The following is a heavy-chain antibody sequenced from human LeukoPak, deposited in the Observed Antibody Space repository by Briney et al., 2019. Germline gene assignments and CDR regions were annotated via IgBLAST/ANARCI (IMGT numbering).Heavy chain of an antibody. CDR3: AKDRDWMDIVVVVAAFDY. V-gene: IGHV3-23*01. J-gene: IGHJ4*02. D-gene: IGHD2-15*01. CDR2: ISGSGGST. CDR1: GFTFSSYA. Sequence: SGGSLRLSCAASGFTFSSYAMSWVRQAPGKGLEWVSAISGSGGSTYYPDSVKGRFTISRDNSKNTLYLPMNSLRAEDTAVYYCAKDRDWMDIVVVVAAFDYWGQGTLVTVSS.